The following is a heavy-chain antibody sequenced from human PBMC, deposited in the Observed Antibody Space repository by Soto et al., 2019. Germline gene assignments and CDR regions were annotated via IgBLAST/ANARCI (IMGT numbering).Heavy chain of an antibody. CDR3: ARHWITMVRGVCHFDY. CDR2: IYYSGST. J-gene: IGHJ4*02. V-gene: IGHV4-39*01. CDR1: GGSISSGGYY. Sequence: SETLSLTCTVSGGSISSGGYYWSWTRQNPGKGLEWIGSIYYSGSTYYNPSLKSRVTMSVDTSKNQFSLKLISVTAADTAVYYCARHWITMVRGVCHFDYWGQGTLVTVSS. D-gene: IGHD3-10*01.